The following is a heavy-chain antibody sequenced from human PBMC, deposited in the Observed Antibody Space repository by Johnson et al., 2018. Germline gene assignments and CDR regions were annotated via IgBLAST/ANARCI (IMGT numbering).Heavy chain of an antibody. J-gene: IGHJ3*01. D-gene: IGHD3-10*01. CDR1: GYTFTSYY. Sequence: QVQLVESGAEVQKXGASMKVXCKTSGYTFTSYYMHWVRQAPGQGLEWMGIINPSSGTTSYAQKFPGRVTVTRETSTSTVYMERASLRFEDTALYYCSGLMGRGGTRTDDFDYLGQGTMVTVSS. CDR2: INPSSGTT. CDR3: SGLMGRGGTRTDDFDY. V-gene: IGHV1-46*01.